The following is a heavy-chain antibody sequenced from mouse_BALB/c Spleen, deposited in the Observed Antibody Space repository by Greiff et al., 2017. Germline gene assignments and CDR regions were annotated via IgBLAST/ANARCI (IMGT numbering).Heavy chain of an antibody. J-gene: IGHJ4*01. CDR3: ARDYGSSYAMDY. D-gene: IGHD1-1*01. V-gene: IGHV5-17*02. CDR1: GFTFSSFG. Sequence: EVMLVESGGGLVQPGGSRKLSCAASGFTFSSFGMHWVRQAPEKGLEWVAYISSGSSTIYYADTVKGRFTISRDNPKNTLFLQMTSLRSEDTAMYYCARDYGSSYAMDYWGQGTSVTVSS. CDR2: ISSGSSTI.